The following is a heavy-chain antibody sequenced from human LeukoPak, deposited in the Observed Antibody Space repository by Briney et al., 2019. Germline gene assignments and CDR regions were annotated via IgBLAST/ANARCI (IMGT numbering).Heavy chain of an antibody. Sequence: PSETLSLTCTVSGASISGYYWSWIRQPPGKGLEWIGYIYYSGSTNYSPSLKGRVTISVDTSKNQLSLKLSSVTAADTALYYCVRARWYFDLWGRGTLVTVSS. V-gene: IGHV4-59*08. J-gene: IGHJ2*01. CDR3: VRARWYFDL. CDR2: IYYSGST. CDR1: GASISGYY.